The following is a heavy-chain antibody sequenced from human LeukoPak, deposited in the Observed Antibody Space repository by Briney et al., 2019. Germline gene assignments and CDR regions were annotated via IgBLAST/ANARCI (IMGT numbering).Heavy chain of an antibody. J-gene: IGHJ5*02. CDR3: AKGRGCSGGSCPNLFDP. D-gene: IGHD2-15*01. CDR2: ISYDGSNK. CDR1: GFTFSSYG. V-gene: IGHV3-30*18. Sequence: PGGSLRRSCAASGFTFSSYGMHWVRQAPGKGLEWVAVISYDGSNKYYADSVKGRFTISRDNSKNTLYLQMNSLRAEDTAVYYCAKGRGCSGGSCPNLFDPWGQGTLVTVSS.